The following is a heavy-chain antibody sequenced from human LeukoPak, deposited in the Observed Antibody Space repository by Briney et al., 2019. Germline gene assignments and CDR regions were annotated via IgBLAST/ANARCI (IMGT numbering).Heavy chain of an antibody. CDR1: GDSIRSSGYY. Sequence: PSETLSLTCIVSGDSIRSSGYYWGWIRQPPGKGLEWIGSMFYGETTSYSPSLQSRVTISLDTSKNQFSLRLNSVAAADTAVYYCARLERSRMDGAQYWGQGTLVTVSS. D-gene: IGHD4/OR15-4a*01. CDR2: MFYGETT. J-gene: IGHJ4*02. V-gene: IGHV4-39*01. CDR3: ARLERSRMDGAQY.